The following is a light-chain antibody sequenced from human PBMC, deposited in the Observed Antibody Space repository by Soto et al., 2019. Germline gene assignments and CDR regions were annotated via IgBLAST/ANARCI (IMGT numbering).Light chain of an antibody. CDR2: AAS. V-gene: IGKV1-9*01. CDR1: QGISSY. J-gene: IGKJ1*01. Sequence: QITRSPSLQSPYLCVKDTITCRANQGISSYLAWYQQKPGKAHKLLIYAASTWHSGVPSRFSGSGSGTDLTLAISSLQPEDFETYYCLQDVNYPSTFGQGTRVDIK. CDR3: LQDVNYPST.